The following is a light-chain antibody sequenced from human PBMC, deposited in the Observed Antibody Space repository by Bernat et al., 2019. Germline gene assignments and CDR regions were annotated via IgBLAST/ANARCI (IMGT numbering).Light chain of an antibody. J-gene: IGLJ2*01. Sequence: SALTQPASVSGSPGQPITISCTGTSSDVGSYVLVSWYQQHPGKAPKLMIYEGIKRPPGISNRFSGSKSDNTASLTISGLQAEDEADYYCCSYAGRSPVIFGGGTKLTVL. V-gene: IGLV2-23*01. CDR1: SSDVGSYVL. CDR3: CSYAGRSPVI. CDR2: EGI.